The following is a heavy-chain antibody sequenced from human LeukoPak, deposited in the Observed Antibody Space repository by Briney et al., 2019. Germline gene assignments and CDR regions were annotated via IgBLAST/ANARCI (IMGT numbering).Heavy chain of an antibody. CDR3: ARLIPKNYYDSSGYNDY. J-gene: IGHJ4*02. V-gene: IGHV3-48*03. CDR1: GFTFSSYE. D-gene: IGHD3-22*01. CDR2: ISSSGSTI. Sequence: GGSLRLSCAASGFTFSSYEMNWVRQAPGKGLEWVSYISSSGSTIYYADSVKGRFTISRDNAKNSPYLQMNSLRAEDTAVYYCARLIPKNYYDSSGYNDYWGQGTLVTVSS.